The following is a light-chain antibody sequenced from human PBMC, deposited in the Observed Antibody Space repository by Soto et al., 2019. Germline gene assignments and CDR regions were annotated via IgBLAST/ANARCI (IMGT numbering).Light chain of an antibody. CDR3: CSYAGSNNVV. V-gene: IGLV2-8*01. Sequence: QSALTQPPSAYGSPGQAVTISCTGTSSDVGGYNYVSWYQQHPGKAPKLLIYEVSKRPPGVPDRFFGSKSGSTASLTVSGLQAEDEADYYCCSYAGSNNVVFGGGTKVTVL. CDR2: EVS. J-gene: IGLJ2*01. CDR1: SSDVGGYNY.